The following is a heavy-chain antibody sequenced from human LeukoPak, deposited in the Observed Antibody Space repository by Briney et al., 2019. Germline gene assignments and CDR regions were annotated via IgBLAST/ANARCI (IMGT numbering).Heavy chain of an antibody. CDR2: IYTSGST. CDR3: ARDHIAAAGSDDAFDI. CDR1: GGSISSYY. Sequence: PSETLSLTCTVSGGSISSYYWSWIRQPAGKGLEWIGRIYTSGSTNYNPSLKSRVTMSVDTSKNQFSLKLSSVTAADTAVYYCARDHIAAAGSDDAFDIWGQGTMVTVSS. J-gene: IGHJ3*02. V-gene: IGHV4-4*07. D-gene: IGHD6-13*01.